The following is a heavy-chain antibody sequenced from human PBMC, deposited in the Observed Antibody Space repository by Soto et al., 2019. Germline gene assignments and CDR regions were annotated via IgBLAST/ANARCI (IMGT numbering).Heavy chain of an antibody. D-gene: IGHD6-19*01. J-gene: IGHJ4*02. V-gene: IGHV6-1*01. CDR2: TYYRSNWRH. CDR1: GDSVSSNTAA. Sequence: PSQTLSLTCVMSGDSVSSNTAALNWIRSSPSRGLEWLGRTYYRSNWRHDYAVSVKSRITVNPDTSKNHFSLQLNSVTPDDTAVYYCARGVAGSGFDLWGQGTLVTVSS. CDR3: ARGVAGSGFDL.